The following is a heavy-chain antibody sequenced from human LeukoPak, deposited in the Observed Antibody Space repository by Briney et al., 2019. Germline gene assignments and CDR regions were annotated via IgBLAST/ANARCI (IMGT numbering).Heavy chain of an antibody. CDR2: IYYSGST. D-gene: IGHD3-22*01. Sequence: SETLSLTCTVSGGSISSYYWSWMRQPPGKGLEWIGYIYYSGSTNYNPSLKSRVTISVDTSKNQFSLKLSSVTAADTAVYCCAREHYDSSGYSDAFDIWGQGTMVTVSS. J-gene: IGHJ3*02. V-gene: IGHV4-59*01. CDR3: AREHYDSSGYSDAFDI. CDR1: GGSISSYY.